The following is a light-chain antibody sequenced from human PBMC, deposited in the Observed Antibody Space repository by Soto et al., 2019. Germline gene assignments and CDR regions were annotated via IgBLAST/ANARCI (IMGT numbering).Light chain of an antibody. Sequence: DIQMTQSPSSLSASVGDRVTITCRTSQSIRNFLNWYQQKPGTVPKLLISSSSTLESGVPSRFSGGGSGTDFTLTITNLQPEDFATYFCQQSYSTTFTFGRGTRVEIK. V-gene: IGKV1-39*01. CDR3: QQSYSTTFT. CDR1: QSIRNF. J-gene: IGKJ1*01. CDR2: SSS.